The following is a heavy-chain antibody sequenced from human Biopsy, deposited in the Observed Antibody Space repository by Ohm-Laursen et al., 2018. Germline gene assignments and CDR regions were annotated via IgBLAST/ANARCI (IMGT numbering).Heavy chain of an antibody. CDR2: ISYDGSGE. CDR1: GFTFSSYA. CDR3: AKCMTGGSNYYFHH. V-gene: IGHV3-30*18. J-gene: IGHJ4*02. D-gene: IGHD2-8*01. Sequence: SLRLSCAASGFTFSSYAMHWVRQAPGKGLEWVAVISYDGSGEYYADSLQGRFTISRDNSKNTLYLQMNSLRGEDTAVYYCAKCMTGGSNYYFHHCGQGTLVTVSS.